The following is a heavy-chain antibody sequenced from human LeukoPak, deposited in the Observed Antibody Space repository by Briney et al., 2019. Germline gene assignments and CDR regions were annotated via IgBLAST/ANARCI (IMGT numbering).Heavy chain of an antibody. CDR2: LYTSGST. V-gene: IGHV4-4*07. CDR3: ARGTVTTLFDY. CDR1: GGSISYYY. D-gene: IGHD4-17*01. J-gene: IGHJ4*02. Sequence: SETLSLTCFVTGGSISYYYWSWIRQPARKGLEWIGRLYTSGSTDYNPSLKSRVTMSVDTSKNQFSLKLRSVTAADTAVYYCARGTVTTLFDYWGQGTLVTVSS.